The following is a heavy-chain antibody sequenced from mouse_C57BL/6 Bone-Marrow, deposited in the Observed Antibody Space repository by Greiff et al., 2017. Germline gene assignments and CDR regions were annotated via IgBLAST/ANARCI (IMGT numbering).Heavy chain of an antibody. V-gene: IGHV1-80*01. D-gene: IGHD2-1*01. CDR1: GYAFSSYW. J-gene: IGHJ2*01. Sequence: QVQLQQSGAELVKPGASVKISCKASGYAFSSYWMNWVKQRPGKGLEWMGQIYPGDGDTNYNGKFKGKATLTADKSSSTAYMQLSSLTSEDSAVYFCARREGYGNLFDYWGQGTTLTVSS. CDR2: IYPGDGDT. CDR3: ARREGYGNLFDY.